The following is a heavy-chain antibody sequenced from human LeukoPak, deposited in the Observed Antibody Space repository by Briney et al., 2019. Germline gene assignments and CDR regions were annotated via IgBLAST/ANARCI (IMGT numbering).Heavy chain of an antibody. CDR2: INPNSGGT. CDR1: GYTFTGYY. J-gene: IGHJ4*02. CDR3: AKLPGGYHEN. Sequence: ASVKVSCKASGYTFTGYYMHWVRQAPGQGLEWMGWINPNSGGTNYAQKFQGRVTMTRDTSISTAYMELSSLRAEDTAVYYCAKLPGGYHENWGQGTLVTVSS. D-gene: IGHD6-25*01. V-gene: IGHV1-2*02.